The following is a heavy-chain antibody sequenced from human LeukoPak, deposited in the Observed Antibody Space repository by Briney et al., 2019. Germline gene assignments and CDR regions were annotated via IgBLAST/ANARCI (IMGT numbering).Heavy chain of an antibody. D-gene: IGHD2-2*01. CDR2: IYYSGST. CDR1: GGSISSGGYY. CDR3: ARVDCSSTSCYWGYDAFDI. Sequence: SETLSLTCTVSGGSISSGGYYWSWIRQHPGKGLEWIGYIYYSGSTYYNPSPKSRVTISVDTSKNQFSLKLSSVTAADTAVYYCARVDCSSTSCYWGYDAFDIWGQGTMVTVSS. V-gene: IGHV4-31*03. J-gene: IGHJ3*02.